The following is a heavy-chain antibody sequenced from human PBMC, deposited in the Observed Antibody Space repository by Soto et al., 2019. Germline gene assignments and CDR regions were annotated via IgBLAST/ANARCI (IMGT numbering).Heavy chain of an antibody. CDR1: GGSVSGYY. V-gene: IGHV4-59*02. CDR2: IYYNGNT. J-gene: IGHJ4*02. Sequence: LSLTCTVSGGSVSGYYWSWIRQPPGKGLEWIGYIYYNGNTNYNPSLRSRVTISLDTSKNQFSLKLSSVAAADTAVYYCARNVDTARAYYFDYWGQGTLVTVSS. D-gene: IGHD5-18*01. CDR3: ARNVDTARAYYFDY.